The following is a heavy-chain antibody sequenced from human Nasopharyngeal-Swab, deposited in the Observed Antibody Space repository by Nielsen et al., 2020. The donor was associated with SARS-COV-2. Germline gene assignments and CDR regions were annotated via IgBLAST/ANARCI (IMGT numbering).Heavy chain of an antibody. V-gene: IGHV3-21*01. J-gene: IGHJ6*03. D-gene: IGHD3-10*01. Sequence: GGSLRLSCAASGFTFSSYSMNWVRQAPGKGLEWVSSISSSSSYIYYADSVKGRFTISRDNAKNSLYLQMNSLRAEDTAVYYCARARRGVDYYMDVWGKGTTGTVSS. CDR3: ARARRGVDYYMDV. CDR1: GFTFSSYS. CDR2: ISSSSSYI.